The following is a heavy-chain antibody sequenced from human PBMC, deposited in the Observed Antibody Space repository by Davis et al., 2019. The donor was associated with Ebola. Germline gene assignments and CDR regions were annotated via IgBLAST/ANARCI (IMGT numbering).Heavy chain of an antibody. J-gene: IGHJ1*01. Sequence: AASVKVSCKASGYTFTSYAMNWVRQAPGQGLEWMGWINTNTGNPTYAQGFTGRFVFSLDTSVSTAYLQISSLKAEDTAVYYCARITVGVAGTDEYMHHWGQGTLITVSA. CDR3: ARITVGVAGTDEYMHH. D-gene: IGHD6-19*01. CDR2: INTNTGNP. V-gene: IGHV7-4-1*02. CDR1: GYTFTSYA.